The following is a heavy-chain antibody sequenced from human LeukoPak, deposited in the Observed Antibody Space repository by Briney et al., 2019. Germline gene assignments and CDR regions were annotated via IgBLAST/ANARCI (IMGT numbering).Heavy chain of an antibody. CDR1: GYTFTSYG. V-gene: IGHV1-18*01. CDR2: ISAYNGNT. Sequence: GASVKVSCKASGYTFTSYGISWVRQAPGQGLEWMGWISAYNGNTNYAQKLQGRVTMTTDTSTSTAYMELRSLRSDDTAVYYCASCLGLGIPCDEAIDAFDIWGQGTMVTVSS. CDR3: ASCLGLGIPCDEAIDAFDI. D-gene: IGHD3-16*01. J-gene: IGHJ3*02.